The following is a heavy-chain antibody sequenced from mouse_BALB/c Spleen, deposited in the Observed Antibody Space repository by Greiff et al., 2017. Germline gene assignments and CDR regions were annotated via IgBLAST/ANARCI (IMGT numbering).Heavy chain of an antibody. CDR1: GFTFSSYY. D-gene: IGHD2-4*01. V-gene: IGHV5-6-2*01. CDR2: INSNGGST. CDR3: ARQKTLYDYDEGYFDY. Sequence: DVKLVESGGGLVKLGGSLKLSCAASGFTFSSYYMSWVRQTPEKRLELVAAINSNGGSTYYPDTVKGRFTISRDNAKNTLYLQMSSLKSEDTALYYCARQKTLYDYDEGYFDYWGQGTTLTVSS. J-gene: IGHJ2*01.